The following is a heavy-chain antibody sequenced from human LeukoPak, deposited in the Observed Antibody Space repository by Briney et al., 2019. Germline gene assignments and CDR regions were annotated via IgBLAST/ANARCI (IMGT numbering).Heavy chain of an antibody. D-gene: IGHD3-10*01. Sequence: SETLSLTCTVSGGSISSSSYYWGWIRQPPGKGLEWIGSIYYSGSTYYNPSLKSRVTISVDTSKNQFSLKLSSVTAADTAVYYCARQYVLLWFGELLAYNWFDPWGQGTLVTVSS. CDR1: GGSISSSSYY. CDR2: IYYSGST. V-gene: IGHV4-39*01. J-gene: IGHJ5*02. CDR3: ARQYVLLWFGELLAYNWFDP.